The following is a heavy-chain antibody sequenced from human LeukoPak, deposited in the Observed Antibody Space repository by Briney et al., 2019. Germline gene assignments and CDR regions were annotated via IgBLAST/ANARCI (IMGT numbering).Heavy chain of an antibody. CDR3: ARDPRGIPALVDYFDS. D-gene: IGHD6-13*01. CDR1: GFTFSSYA. CDR2: ISYDGSNK. V-gene: IGHV3-30*04. Sequence: QPGGSLRLSCAASGFTFSSYAMHWVRQAPGKGLEWVAVISYDGSNKYYADSVKGRFTISRDNAKNSLYLQMSSLRVEDTAVYYCARDPRGIPALVDYFDSWGQGTLVTASP. J-gene: IGHJ4*02.